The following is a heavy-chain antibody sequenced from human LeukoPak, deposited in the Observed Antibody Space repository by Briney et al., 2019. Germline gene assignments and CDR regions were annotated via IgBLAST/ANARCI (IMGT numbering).Heavy chain of an antibody. CDR1: GYTFTSYY. CDR3: ARDTLIAGAGTLDY. Sequence: ASVKVSCKTSGYTFTSYYMHWVRQAPGQGLEWMGILNPSDGSTSYAQKFQGRVTMTRDTSTSTVYMELSSLRSEDTAVYYCARDTLIAGAGTLDYWGQGTLVTVSS. V-gene: IGHV1-46*01. D-gene: IGHD6-19*01. J-gene: IGHJ4*02. CDR2: LNPSDGST.